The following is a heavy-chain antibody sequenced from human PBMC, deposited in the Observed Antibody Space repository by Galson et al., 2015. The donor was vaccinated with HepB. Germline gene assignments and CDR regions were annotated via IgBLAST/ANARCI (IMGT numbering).Heavy chain of an antibody. CDR2: TYSGGRT. J-gene: IGHJ5*02. Sequence: SLRLSCAASGFTVTNNYMSWVRQAPGKGLEWLSVTYSGGRTDYADSVKGRFTISRDNSKNTLYLQMNSLRVDDTAVYYCARAALGWFDPWGQGTLVTVSS. CDR3: ARAALGWFDP. D-gene: IGHD6-25*01. V-gene: IGHV3-53*01. CDR1: GFTVTNNY.